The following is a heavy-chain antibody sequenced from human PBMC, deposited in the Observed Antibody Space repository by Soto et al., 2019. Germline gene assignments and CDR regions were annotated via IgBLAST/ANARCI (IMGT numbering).Heavy chain of an antibody. CDR2: ISGSGGST. CDR1: GFTFSSYA. J-gene: IGHJ4*02. V-gene: IGHV3-23*01. D-gene: IGHD3-22*01. CDR3: ARDKRDYYDNSGYFDY. Sequence: GRSLRLSCAAPGFTFSSYAMSWVRQAPGKGLEWVSAISGSGGSTYYADSVKGRFTISRDNAKNSLFLQMNNLRAEDTAVYYCARDKRDYYDNSGYFDYWGQGTPVTVSS.